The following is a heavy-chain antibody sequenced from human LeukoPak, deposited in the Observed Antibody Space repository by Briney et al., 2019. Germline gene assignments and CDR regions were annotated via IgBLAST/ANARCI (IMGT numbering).Heavy chain of an antibody. CDR1: GYSISSGYY. CDR2: MYHSGTA. J-gene: IGHJ4*02. CDR3: ARYYGSGSFDQ. D-gene: IGHD3-10*01. V-gene: IGHV4-38-2*02. Sequence: SETLSLTCTVSGYSISSGYYWGWIRQPPGKGPDWIGNMYHSGTAHYNPSLKSRVTISIDTSKNQFSLRLSSVTAADTAVYYCARYYGSGSFDQWGQGTLVTVSS.